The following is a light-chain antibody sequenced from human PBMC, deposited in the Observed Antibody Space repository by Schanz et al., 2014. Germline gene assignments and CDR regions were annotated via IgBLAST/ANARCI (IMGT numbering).Light chain of an antibody. Sequence: EIVLTQSPGALSLSPGDRATLSCRASQSVSSSYLAWYQQKPGQAPRLLIYDASKRATGTPARFSGSGAGTDFTLIISSLEPEDFAVYYCQQRSNWPRTFGPGTKVDIK. CDR3: QQRSNWPRT. J-gene: IGKJ3*01. CDR2: DAS. CDR1: QSVSSSY. V-gene: IGKV3D-20*02.